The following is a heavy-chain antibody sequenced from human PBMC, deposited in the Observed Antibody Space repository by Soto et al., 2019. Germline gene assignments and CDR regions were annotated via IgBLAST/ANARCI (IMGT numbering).Heavy chain of an antibody. V-gene: IGHV4-59*01. Sequence: QVQLQESGPGLVKPSETLSLTCTVSGGSISSYYWSWIRQPPGKGLECIGFIFYSGSTSYNPSLTSRVTISIDTSEYQFSLKLNSVTAADTAVYYCASMIGDPVLSFDSWGQGTLVAVSS. CDR1: GGSISSYY. CDR2: IFYSGST. D-gene: IGHD3-10*02. CDR3: ASMIGDPVLSFDS. J-gene: IGHJ5*01.